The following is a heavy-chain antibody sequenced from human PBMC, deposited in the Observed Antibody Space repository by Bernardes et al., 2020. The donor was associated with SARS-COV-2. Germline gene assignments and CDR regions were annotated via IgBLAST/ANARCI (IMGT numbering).Heavy chain of an antibody. CDR2: INEHGTVI. Sequence: GGYLSPSRAASGFSRSAYWMHWVRPAPGEGRGWGSRINEHGTVIKYADSVKGRFTISRDIADNTLYLQMNSLRAEDTAVYYCARDFGGNSDYWGQGTLVTVSS. J-gene: IGHJ4*02. V-gene: IGHV3-74*01. D-gene: IGHD2-15*01. CDR3: ARDFGGNSDY. CDR1: GFSRSAYW.